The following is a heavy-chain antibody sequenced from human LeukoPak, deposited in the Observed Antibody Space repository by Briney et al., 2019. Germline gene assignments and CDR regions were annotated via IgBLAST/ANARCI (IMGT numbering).Heavy chain of an antibody. J-gene: IGHJ4*02. Sequence: SETLSLTCTVSGGSISRSSYYWGWIRQTPGKGPEWIGYIYYSGSTYYNPSLKSRVTISVDTSKNQFSLKLSSVTAADTAVYYCARRGSSFYYWGQGTLVTVSS. CDR2: IYYSGST. CDR3: ARRGSSFYY. CDR1: GGSISRSSYY. D-gene: IGHD6-13*01. V-gene: IGHV4-31*03.